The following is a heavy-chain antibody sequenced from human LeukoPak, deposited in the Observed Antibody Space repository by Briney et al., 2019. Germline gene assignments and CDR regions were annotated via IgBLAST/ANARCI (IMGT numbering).Heavy chain of an antibody. D-gene: IGHD1-7*01. CDR2: INYSGST. CDR1: DGSISTSSYY. CDR3: ARRNWNYENWFDP. J-gene: IGHJ5*02. Sequence: PSETLSLTCTVSDGSISTSSYYWGWIRQPPGKGLEWIGSINYSGSTFCNPSLKSRVTISVDTSKNQFSLRLSSMTAADTAVYYCARRNWNYENWFDPWGQGTLVTVSS. V-gene: IGHV4-39*01.